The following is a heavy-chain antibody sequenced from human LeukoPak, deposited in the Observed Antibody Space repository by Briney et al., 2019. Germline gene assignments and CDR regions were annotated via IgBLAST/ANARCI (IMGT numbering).Heavy chain of an antibody. D-gene: IGHD3-22*01. J-gene: IGHJ3*02. CDR2: VYYSGRT. V-gene: IGHV4-59*11. CDR1: GVSISGHY. Sequence: SETLSLTCTVSGVSISGHYWRWIPQPPGNGLEGIGFVYYSGRTRYNPSLHSRVTISADTSKNHLSLKLTSVTAADTAVYYCARLLDNDSSGDPDTFDMWGQGIKVTVSS. CDR3: ARLLDNDSSGDPDTFDM.